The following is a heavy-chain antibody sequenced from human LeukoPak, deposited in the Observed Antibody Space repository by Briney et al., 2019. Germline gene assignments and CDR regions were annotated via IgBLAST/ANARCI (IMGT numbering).Heavy chain of an antibody. D-gene: IGHD5-18*01. CDR1: GGSISSGGYY. J-gene: IGHJ4*02. CDR3: ARGGYSYGLFGY. Sequence: PSETLSLTCTVSGGSISSGGYYWSWIRQPPGKGLEWIGYIYHSGSTDYNPSLKSRVTMSVDTSKNRFSLNLSSVTAADTAVYYCARGGYSYGLFGYWGQGTLVTVSS. V-gene: IGHV4-61*08. CDR2: IYHSGST.